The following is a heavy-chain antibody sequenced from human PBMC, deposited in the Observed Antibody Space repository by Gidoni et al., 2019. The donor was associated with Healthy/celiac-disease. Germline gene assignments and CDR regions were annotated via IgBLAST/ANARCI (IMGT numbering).Heavy chain of an antibody. D-gene: IGHD1-26*01. CDR1: GGSFSGYY. CDR3: ARGVQSGSYFLIFGY. J-gene: IGHJ4*02. Sequence: QVQLQQWCAGLLKPSETLSLTCAVYGGSFSGYYWSWIRQPPGKGLEWIGEINHSGSTNYHPSLKSRVTISVDTSKNQFSLKLSSVTAADTAVYYCARGVQSGSYFLIFGYWGQGTLVTVSS. V-gene: IGHV4-34*01. CDR2: INHSGST.